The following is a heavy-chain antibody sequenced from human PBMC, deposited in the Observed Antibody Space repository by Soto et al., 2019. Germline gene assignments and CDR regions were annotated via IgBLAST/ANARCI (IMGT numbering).Heavy chain of an antibody. CDR3: ARDFGGSYFAPPYYYGMDV. V-gene: IGHV3-21*01. J-gene: IGHJ6*02. Sequence: GGSLRLSCAASGFTFSSYSMNWVRQAPGKGLEWVSSISSSSSYIYYADSVKGRFTISRDNAKNSLYLQMNSLRAEDTAVYYCARDFGGSYFAPPYYYGMDVWGQGTTVTVSS. CDR2: ISSSSSYI. D-gene: IGHD1-26*01. CDR1: GFTFSSYS.